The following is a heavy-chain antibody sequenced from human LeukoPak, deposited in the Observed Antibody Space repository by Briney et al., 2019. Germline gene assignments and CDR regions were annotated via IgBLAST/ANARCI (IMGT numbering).Heavy chain of an antibody. V-gene: IGHV3-48*01. Sequence: GGSLRLSCAASGFTFSTYSMNWVRQAPGKGLEWISYISSSSTTIYYADSVKGRFTISRDNAKNSLYLQMNSLRAEDTAVYYCPLELGEDFDYWGQGTLVTVSS. CDR3: PLELGEDFDY. D-gene: IGHD1-7*01. CDR2: ISSSSTTI. J-gene: IGHJ4*02. CDR1: GFTFSTYS.